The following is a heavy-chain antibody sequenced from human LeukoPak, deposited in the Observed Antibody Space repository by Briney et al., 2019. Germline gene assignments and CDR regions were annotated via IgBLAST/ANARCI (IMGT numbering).Heavy chain of an antibody. CDR3: ARGNGYSYGRYYFDY. V-gene: IGHV3-23*01. CDR1: GFTFSIYA. J-gene: IGHJ4*02. Sequence: GGSLRLSCAASGFTFSIYAMSWVRQTPGKGLEWVSSITSRDGTTYYADSVKGRFTISRDNSENTLYLQMNSLRAEDSALYYCARGNGYSYGRYYFDYWGQGTLVTVSS. D-gene: IGHD5-18*01. CDR2: ITSRDGTT.